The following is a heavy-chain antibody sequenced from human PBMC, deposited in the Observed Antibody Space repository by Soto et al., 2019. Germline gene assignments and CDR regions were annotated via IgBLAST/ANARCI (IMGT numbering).Heavy chain of an antibody. Sequence: QVQLVQSGAEVKKPGSSVKVSCKASGGTFRNLAINWVRQAPGQGLEWMGGFIPIIGGGINAQKFQGRVTITSYESTSTAYMELSSLKSEDTAMYFCARRSVSHSNAFDFWGQGPMVTVTS. CDR2: FIPIIGGG. CDR3: ARRSVSHSNAFDF. CDR1: GGTFRNLA. D-gene: IGHD2-15*01. J-gene: IGHJ3*01. V-gene: IGHV1-69*01.